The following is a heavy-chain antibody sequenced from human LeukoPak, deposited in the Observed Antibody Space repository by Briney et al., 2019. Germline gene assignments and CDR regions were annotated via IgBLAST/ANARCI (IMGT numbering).Heavy chain of an antibody. J-gene: IGHJ3*02. CDR3: ARDIMHYGDPDAFDI. D-gene: IGHD2-21*02. CDR1: GGTFSSYA. V-gene: IGHV1-69*01. Sequence: ASVKVSCKASGGTFSSYAISWVRQAPGQGLEWMGGIIPIFGTANYAQKFQGRVTITADESTSTAYMELSSLRSEDTAVYYCARDIMHYGDPDAFDIWCQGTMVTVSS. CDR2: IIPIFGTA.